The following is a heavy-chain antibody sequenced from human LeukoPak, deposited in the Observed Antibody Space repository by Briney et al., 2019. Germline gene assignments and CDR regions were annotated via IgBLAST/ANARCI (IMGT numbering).Heavy chain of an antibody. Sequence: GGSLRLSCAASGFSFSSYSMNWVRQAPGKGLEWVSSISSGSTYIYYADSVKGRFTISRDNAKDSLYLQVSTLRAEDTAVYYCAREISSSTSFDYWGQGTLVTVSS. CDR2: ISSGSTYI. CDR3: AREISSSTSFDY. D-gene: IGHD2-2*01. V-gene: IGHV3-21*01. J-gene: IGHJ4*02. CDR1: GFSFSSYS.